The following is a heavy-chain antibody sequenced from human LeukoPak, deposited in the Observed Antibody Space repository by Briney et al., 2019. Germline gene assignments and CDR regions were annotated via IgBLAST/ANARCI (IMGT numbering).Heavy chain of an antibody. D-gene: IGHD5-18*01. CDR1: GFTFSSHG. CDR3: AKRIQSAMAMGY. CDR2: ISGSGGST. J-gene: IGHJ4*02. Sequence: GGSLRLSCAASGFTFSSHGMNWVRQAPGKGLEWVSGISGSGGSTYYADSVKGRFTISRDNSKDTMYLQMNSLRAEDMAVYYCAKRIQSAMAMGYWGQGTLVTVSS. V-gene: IGHV3-23*01.